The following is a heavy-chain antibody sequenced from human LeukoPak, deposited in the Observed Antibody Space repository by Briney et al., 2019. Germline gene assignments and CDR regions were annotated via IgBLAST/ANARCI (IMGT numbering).Heavy chain of an antibody. V-gene: IGHV3-30*18. J-gene: IGHJ4*02. CDR1: GFTFSSYG. Sequence: TGGSLRLSCAASGFTFSSYGMHWVRQAPGKGLEWVAVISYDGSNKYYADSVKGRFTISRDNSKNTLYLQMNSLRAEDTAGYYCANLPRDYDDYWGQGTLVTVSS. CDR2: ISYDGSNK. CDR3: ANLPRDYDDY.